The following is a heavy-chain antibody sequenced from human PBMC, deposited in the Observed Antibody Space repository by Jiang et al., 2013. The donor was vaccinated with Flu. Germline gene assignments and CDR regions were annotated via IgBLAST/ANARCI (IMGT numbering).Heavy chain of an antibody. Sequence: SGAEVKKPGASLRLSCKTSGYNFHSYTIQWVRQAPGQRLEWLGWINPANGFTKYSQTLQGRVTMTRDTSVNTAYMELNSLRSEDTALYYCARGNEYYSIDYWGQGALVTVSS. D-gene: IGHD3-10*01. V-gene: IGHV1-3*01. CDR2: INPANGFT. CDR3: ARGNEYYSIDY. J-gene: IGHJ4*02. CDR1: GYNFHSYT.